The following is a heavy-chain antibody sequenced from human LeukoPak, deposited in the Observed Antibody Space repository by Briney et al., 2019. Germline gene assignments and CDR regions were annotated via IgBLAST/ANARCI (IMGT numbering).Heavy chain of an antibody. V-gene: IGHV3-64D*06. Sequence: PGGSLGLSCSASGFVFSIYTMYWVRQAPGKGPEYVSTISGSGNGASTYYADSVKGRFTISRDDSKSLLYLQMNGLRGEDTAVYYCVKDFGRVRGTPDSWGQGTLVTVSP. CDR3: VKDFGRVRGTPDS. D-gene: IGHD3-16*01. CDR2: ISGSGNGAST. CDR1: GFVFSIYT. J-gene: IGHJ4*02.